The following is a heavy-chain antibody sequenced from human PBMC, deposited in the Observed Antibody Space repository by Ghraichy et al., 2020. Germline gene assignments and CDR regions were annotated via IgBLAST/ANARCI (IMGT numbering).Heavy chain of an antibody. Sequence: GESLNISCAASGFTFSNAWMSWVRQAPGKGLEWVGRIKSKTDGGTTDYAAPVKGRFTISRDDSKNTLYLQMNSLKTEDTAVYYCTATGLWELRSLARIDYWGQGTLVTVSS. CDR3: TATGLWELRSLARIDY. V-gene: IGHV3-15*01. D-gene: IGHD1-26*01. J-gene: IGHJ4*02. CDR1: GFTFSNAW. CDR2: IKSKTDGGTT.